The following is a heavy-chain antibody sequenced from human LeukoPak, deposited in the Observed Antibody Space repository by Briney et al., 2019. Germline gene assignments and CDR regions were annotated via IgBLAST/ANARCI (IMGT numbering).Heavy chain of an antibody. CDR2: IKQDGSQT. Sequence: GGSLRLSCAASGFTFNKFAMSWVRQVPGKGLEWVTNIKQDGSQTYYIDSVKGRFTISRDNAKNSLYLQVNSLRVEDTAIYYCARDRDSGWFPYFESWGQGTLVTVSS. V-gene: IGHV3-7*01. CDR3: ARDRDSGWFPYFES. J-gene: IGHJ4*02. D-gene: IGHD6-13*01. CDR1: GFTFNKFA.